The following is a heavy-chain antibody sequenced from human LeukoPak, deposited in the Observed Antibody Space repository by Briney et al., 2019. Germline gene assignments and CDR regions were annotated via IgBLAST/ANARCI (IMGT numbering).Heavy chain of an antibody. D-gene: IGHD3-10*01. CDR1: GDTFTSYA. Sequence: SVKVSCKASGDTFTSYAISWVRQAPGQGLEWTGGMIPIFRTANYAQKFQGRVTITADASTSTAYMELSSLRSEDTAVYYCANGSGYDAFDIWGQGTMVTVSS. V-gene: IGHV1-69*13. J-gene: IGHJ3*02. CDR3: ANGSGYDAFDI. CDR2: MIPIFRTA.